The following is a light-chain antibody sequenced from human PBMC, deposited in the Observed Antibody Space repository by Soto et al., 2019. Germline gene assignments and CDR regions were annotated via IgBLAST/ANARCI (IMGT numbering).Light chain of an antibody. Sequence: QSVLTQPASVSGSPGQSITISCTGTSSDVGGYNYVSWYQQHPGKAPKLMIYEVSNRPSGVSNRFSGSKSGNTASLTISGLQAEDEADYYCSSYTSSSTLDFGTGTSSPS. CDR1: SSDVGGYNY. CDR3: SSYTSSSTLD. CDR2: EVS. J-gene: IGLJ1*01. V-gene: IGLV2-14*01.